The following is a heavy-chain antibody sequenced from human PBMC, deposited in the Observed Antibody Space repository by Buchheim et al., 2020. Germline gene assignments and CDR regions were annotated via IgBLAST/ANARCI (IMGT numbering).Heavy chain of an antibody. Sequence: QVQLVQSGAEVKKPGASVKVSCKASGYTFTSYYMHWVRQAPGQGLEWMGIINPSGGSTSYAQKFQGRVTMTRDPSTSPGYMELSSLRSEDTAVYYCARDLGIVVVPAAMELGYSMDVWGQGTT. V-gene: IGHV1-46*01. J-gene: IGHJ6*02. CDR1: GYTFTSYY. CDR2: INPSGGST. CDR3: ARDLGIVVVPAAMELGYSMDV. D-gene: IGHD2-2*01.